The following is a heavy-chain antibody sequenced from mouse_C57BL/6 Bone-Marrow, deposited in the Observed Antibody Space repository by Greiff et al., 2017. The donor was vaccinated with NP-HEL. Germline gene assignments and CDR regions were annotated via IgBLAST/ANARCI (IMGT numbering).Heavy chain of an antibody. J-gene: IGHJ2*01. CDR1: GYTFTDYY. Sequence: EVQLQQSGPELVKPGASVKISCKASGYTFTDYYMNWVKQSHGKSLEWIGDINPNNGGTSYNQKFKGKATLTVDKSSSTAYMELRSLTSEDSAVYYCARSSGVYDGYFDYWGQGTTLTVSS. CDR2: INPNNGGT. V-gene: IGHV1-26*01. CDR3: ARSSGVYDGYFDY. D-gene: IGHD2-3*01.